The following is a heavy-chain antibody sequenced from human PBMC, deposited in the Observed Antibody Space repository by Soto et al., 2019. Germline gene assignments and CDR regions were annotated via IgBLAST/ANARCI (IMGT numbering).Heavy chain of an antibody. V-gene: IGHV3-23*01. CDR3: AKVREDIVVVPAASGPVDY. Sequence: PGGSLRLSCAASGFTFSSYSMSWGRQAPGKGLEWVSAMSGSGSSTYYADSVKGRFTISRDNSKNTLYLQMNSLRAEDTAVYYCAKVREDIVVVPAASGPVDYWGQGT. CDR1: GFTFSSYS. CDR2: MSGSGSST. D-gene: IGHD2-2*01. J-gene: IGHJ4*02.